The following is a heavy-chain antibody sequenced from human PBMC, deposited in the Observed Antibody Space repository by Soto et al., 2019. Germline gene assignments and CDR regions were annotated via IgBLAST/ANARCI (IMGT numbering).Heavy chain of an antibody. D-gene: IGHD5-12*01. CDR3: AIRRGYSGYDSAFDI. V-gene: IGHV3-53*01. CDR2: IYSGGTT. J-gene: IGHJ3*02. Sequence: EVQLVESGGGSIQPGGSLRLSCAASGFTVSRTHMSWVRQAPGKGLEWVSLIYSGGTTYYAASVKGRFTISRDNSKNTLYLQMNSLRAEDTAVYYCAIRRGYSGYDSAFDIWGQGTMVTASS. CDR1: GFTVSRTH.